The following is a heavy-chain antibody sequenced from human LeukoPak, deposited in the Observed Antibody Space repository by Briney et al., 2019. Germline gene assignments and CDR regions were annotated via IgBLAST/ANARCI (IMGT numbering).Heavy chain of an antibody. D-gene: IGHD6-19*01. J-gene: IGHJ4*02. Sequence: GESLKISCKGSGYSFTSYWIGWVRQMPGKGLEWMGIIYPGDSDTRYSPSFQGQVTISADKSISTAYLQWSSLKASDTAMYYCARHPLVAGTDHGMFDYWGQGTLVTVSS. CDR2: IYPGDSDT. CDR3: ARHPLVAGTDHGMFDY. V-gene: IGHV5-51*01. CDR1: GYSFTSYW.